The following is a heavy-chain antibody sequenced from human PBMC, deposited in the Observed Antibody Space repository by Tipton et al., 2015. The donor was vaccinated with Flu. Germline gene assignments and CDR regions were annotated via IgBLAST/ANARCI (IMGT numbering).Heavy chain of an antibody. CDR3: ARDHPPGITVLGEITDYFGMDV. Sequence: QVQLVQSGPEVKKPGASVKVSCKASGYTFIRYGISWVRQAPGKGLEWMGWIRANNGNTRDAQDFQGRVTMTIDTFTSTAYMELRSLRSDDTAVYYCARDHPPGITVLGEITDYFGMDVWGQGTTVTVSS. J-gene: IGHJ6*02. V-gene: IGHV1-18*01. D-gene: IGHD3-3*01. CDR1: GYTFIRYG. CDR2: IRANNGNT.